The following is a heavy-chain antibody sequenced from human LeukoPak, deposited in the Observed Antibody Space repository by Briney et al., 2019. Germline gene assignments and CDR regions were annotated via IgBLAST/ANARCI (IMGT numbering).Heavy chain of an antibody. CDR3: AKEKYYYDSSGYYSFDC. D-gene: IGHD3-22*01. CDR1: GFPFSNYA. J-gene: IGHJ4*02. CDR2: IGGSGYST. V-gene: IGHV3-23*01. Sequence: GGSLRLSCAASGFPFSNYALSWVRQAPGKGLEWVSGIGGSGYSTYYADSVKGRFTISRDNSKSTVYLQMSSLRAEDTAVYYCAKEKYYYDSSGYYSFDCWGQGTLVTVSS.